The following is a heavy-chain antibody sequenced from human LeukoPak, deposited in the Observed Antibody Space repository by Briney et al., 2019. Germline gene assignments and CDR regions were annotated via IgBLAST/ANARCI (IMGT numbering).Heavy chain of an antibody. V-gene: IGHV3-30*02. CDR2: IRYDGGNK. CDR1: GFTFTSSG. D-gene: IGHD5-24*01. J-gene: IGHJ4*02. Sequence: GGSLRLSCAASGFTFTSSGMHWVRQAPGKGLEWVAFIRYDGGNKYYADSVKGRFTISRDNSKNTLYLQMNSLRAEDTAAYYCAKDRKQDGYNYYFDYWGQGTLVTVSS. CDR3: AKDRKQDGYNYYFDY.